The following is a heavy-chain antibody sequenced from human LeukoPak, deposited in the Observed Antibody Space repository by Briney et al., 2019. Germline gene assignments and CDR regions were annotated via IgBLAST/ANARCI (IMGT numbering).Heavy chain of an antibody. V-gene: IGHV5-10-1*01. Sequence: GEALQISCKGSGYIFTSYWISGVRQMPGKGLEGMGRIDPSDSYTNYSPSFQGHVAISADKSISTAYLQWSSLKASDTAMYYCARRTDYGDYSDYWGQGTLVTVSS. CDR3: ARRTDYGDYSDY. CDR1: GYIFTSYW. D-gene: IGHD4-17*01. CDR2: IDPSDSYT. J-gene: IGHJ4*02.